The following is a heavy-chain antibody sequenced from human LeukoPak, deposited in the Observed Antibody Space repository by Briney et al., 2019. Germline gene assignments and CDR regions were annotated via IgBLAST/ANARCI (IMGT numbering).Heavy chain of an antibody. D-gene: IGHD5-18*01. J-gene: IGHJ4*02. Sequence: GESLKISCKGSGYRFTSYWISWVRQMPGKGLEWIGRIDPSDSYTNYSPSFQGHVTISADKSISTAYLQWSSLKASDTAMYYCARRGYSYGYAKLDYWGQGTLVTVSS. CDR2: IDPSDSYT. CDR1: GYRFTSYW. V-gene: IGHV5-10-1*01. CDR3: ARRGYSYGYAKLDY.